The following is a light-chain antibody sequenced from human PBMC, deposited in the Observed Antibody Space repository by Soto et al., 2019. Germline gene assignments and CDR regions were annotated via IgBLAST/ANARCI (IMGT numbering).Light chain of an antibody. CDR3: QQYHSFSEA. J-gene: IGKJ1*01. Sequence: DIQMTQSPSSLSASVGDRVTITCRASQSITYWLAWYQQKPGRAPKLLIYDVFNLQSGVPSRFSGSGSGTEFTLTISSLQPDDSATYYCQQYHSFSEAFGQGTKVELK. CDR2: DVF. V-gene: IGKV1-5*01. CDR1: QSITYW.